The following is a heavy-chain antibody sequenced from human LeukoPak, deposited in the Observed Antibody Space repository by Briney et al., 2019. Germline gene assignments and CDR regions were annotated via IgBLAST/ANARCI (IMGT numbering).Heavy chain of an antibody. V-gene: IGHV3-7*01. J-gene: IGHJ6*03. CDR1: GFTFSSYW. CDR2: IKQDGSEK. D-gene: IGHD2-21*01. CDR3: AKDERVILTNMDV. Sequence: GGSLRLSCAASGFTFSSYWMSWVRQAPGKGLEWVANIKQDGSEKYYVDSVKGRFTISRDNAKNSLYLQMNSLRTEDTAVYYCAKDERVILTNMDVWGKGTTVTISS.